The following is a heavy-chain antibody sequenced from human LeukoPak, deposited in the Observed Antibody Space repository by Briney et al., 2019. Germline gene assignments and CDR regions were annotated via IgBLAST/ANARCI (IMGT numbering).Heavy chain of an antibody. D-gene: IGHD1-1*01. V-gene: IGHV3-33*06. J-gene: IGHJ4*02. CDR3: AKGGIPNDRSYFDY. CDR2: IWYDGTNK. CDR1: GFTFSSYG. Sequence: GGSLRLSCAASGFTFSSYGMHWVRQAPGKGLEWVAVIWYDGTNKYYADSVKGRFTISRDNSKNTLYLQMNSLRDEDTAVYYCAKGGIPNDRSYFDYWGQGTLVTVSS.